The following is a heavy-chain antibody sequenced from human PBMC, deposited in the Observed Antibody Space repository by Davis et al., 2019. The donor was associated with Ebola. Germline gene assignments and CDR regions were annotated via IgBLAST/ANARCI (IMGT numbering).Heavy chain of an antibody. CDR2: ISQRENT. Sequence: SETLSLTCAVSGGSISSSYWWSWVRQPPGKGLEWIGQISQRENTNYKPSLKSRITISLDKSKNQFSLKLSSLTAAATAVYYCAREGDCDDGTCSSKTNWFDSWGQGTLVTVSS. CDR1: GGSISSSYW. D-gene: IGHD2-15*01. V-gene: IGHV4-4*02. CDR3: AREGDCDDGTCSSKTNWFDS. J-gene: IGHJ5*01.